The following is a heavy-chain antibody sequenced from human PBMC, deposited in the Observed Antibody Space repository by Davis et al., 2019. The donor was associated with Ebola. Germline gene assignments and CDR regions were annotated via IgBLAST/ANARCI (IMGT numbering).Heavy chain of an antibody. CDR3: ARGSYIVRLGGWFDP. Sequence: PSETLSLTCAVYGGSFSSYYWSWIRQPPGKGLEWIGYIYYSGSTNYNPSLKSRVTISVDTSKNQFSLKLSSVTAADTAVYYCARGSYIVRLGGWFDPWGQGTLVTVSS. V-gene: IGHV4-59*01. CDR1: GGSFSSYY. CDR2: IYYSGST. D-gene: IGHD3-16*01. J-gene: IGHJ5*02.